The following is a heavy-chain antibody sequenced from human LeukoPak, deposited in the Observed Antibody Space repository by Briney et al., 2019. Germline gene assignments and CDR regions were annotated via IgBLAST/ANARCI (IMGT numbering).Heavy chain of an antibody. D-gene: IGHD2-15*01. CDR1: GGSISSGSYY. CDR2: IYTSGST. V-gene: IGHV4-61*02. J-gene: IGHJ4*02. Sequence: SQTLSLTCTVSGGSISSGSYYWSWIRQPAGKGLEWIGRIYTSGSTSYNPSLKSRVTISVDTSKNQFSLKLSSVTAADTAVYYCARVPPLYCSGGSCYSEYWGQGTLVTVSS. CDR3: ARVPPLYCSGGSCYSEY.